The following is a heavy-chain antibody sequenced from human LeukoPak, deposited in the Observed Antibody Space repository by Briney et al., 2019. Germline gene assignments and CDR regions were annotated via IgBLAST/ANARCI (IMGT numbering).Heavy chain of an antibody. Sequence: PGGSLRLSCAASGFTFSGSWMSWVRQAPGKGLEWVANTNQDGSAKNYLDSVKGRFTISIDRGKNSLYLQMNSLRDEDTAVYYCARELSWSGRDYWGQGTLVTVSS. J-gene: IGHJ4*02. D-gene: IGHD3-3*01. CDR1: GFTFSGSW. CDR3: ARELSWSGRDY. V-gene: IGHV3-7*01. CDR2: TNQDGSAK.